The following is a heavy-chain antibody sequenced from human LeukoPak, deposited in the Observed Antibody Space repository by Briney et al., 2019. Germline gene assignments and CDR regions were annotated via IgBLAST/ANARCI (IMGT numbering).Heavy chain of an antibody. CDR1: GFTFSSYS. CDR3: ARHLSGITGYTYGRGIDY. V-gene: IGHV3-21*01. D-gene: IGHD5-18*01. J-gene: IGHJ4*02. CDR2: ISSSSNYI. Sequence: GGSLRLSCAASGFTFSSYSMNWVRQAPGKGLEWVSSISSSSNYIYYADSVKGRFTISRDNAKTSLYLQMNSLRAEDTAVYYCARHLSGITGYTYGRGIDYWGQGTLVTVSS.